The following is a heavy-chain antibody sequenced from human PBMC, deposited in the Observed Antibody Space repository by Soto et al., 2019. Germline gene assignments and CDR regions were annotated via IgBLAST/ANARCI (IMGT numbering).Heavy chain of an antibody. V-gene: IGHV1-69*13. CDR2: IIPIFGTA. CDR3: ARGDILTGYQLFDY. Sequence: SVKVSCKASVGTFSSYAISWVRQAPGQGLEWMGGIIPIFGTANYAQKFQGRVTITADESTSTAYMELSSLRSEDTAVYYCARGDILTGYQLFDYWGQGTLVTGSS. D-gene: IGHD3-9*01. CDR1: VGTFSSYA. J-gene: IGHJ4*02.